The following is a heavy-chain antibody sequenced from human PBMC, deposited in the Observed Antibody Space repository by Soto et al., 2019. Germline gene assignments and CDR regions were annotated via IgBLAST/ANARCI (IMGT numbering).Heavy chain of an antibody. CDR1: GFTLSSYS. CDR2: ISSSSSYI. D-gene: IGHD5-12*01. Sequence: GGSLRLSCAASGFTLSSYSMNWVRQAPGKGLEWVSSISSSSSYIYYADSVKGRFTISRDKAKNSLYLQMNSLRAEDTAVYYCARDSRVEMAAINDYWGQGTLVTVSS. V-gene: IGHV3-21*01. J-gene: IGHJ4*02. CDR3: ARDSRVEMAAINDY.